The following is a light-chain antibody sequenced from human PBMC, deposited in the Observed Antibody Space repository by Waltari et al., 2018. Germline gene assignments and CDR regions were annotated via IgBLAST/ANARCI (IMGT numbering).Light chain of an antibody. CDR1: SREVGDYNL. J-gene: IGLJ3*02. Sequence: QSALTQPASVSGSPGQSITIPCTGTSREVGDYNLVSWYQQHPGKAPKFMIYEVTKRPSGVSDRFSGSKSGNTASLTISGLQAEDEADYYCCSYAGDTTWVFGGGTKLTVL. CDR2: EVT. V-gene: IGLV2-23*02. CDR3: CSYAGDTTWV.